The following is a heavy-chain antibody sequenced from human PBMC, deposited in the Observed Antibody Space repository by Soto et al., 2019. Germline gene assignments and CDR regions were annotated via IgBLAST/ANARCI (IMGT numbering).Heavy chain of an antibody. CDR1: GFTFSSYA. CDR2: ISGSGGST. Sequence: GGSLRLSCAASGFTFSSYAMSWVRQAPGKGLEWVSAISGSGGSTYYADSVKGRFTISRDNSKNTLYLQMNSLRAEDTAVYYCARGVGYDSSGKYYYYYYGMDVWGQGTTVTVSS. CDR3: ARGVGYDSSGKYYYYYYGMDV. J-gene: IGHJ6*02. D-gene: IGHD3-22*01. V-gene: IGHV3-23*01.